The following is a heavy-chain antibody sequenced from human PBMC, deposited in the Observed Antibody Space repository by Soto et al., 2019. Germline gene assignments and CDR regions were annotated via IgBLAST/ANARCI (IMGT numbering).Heavy chain of an antibody. CDR3: ARYCNGGACYSASLDY. Sequence: QEQMVQSGGGVVQPGRSLRLSCAASPFTFRSFSMNWVRQAPGKGLDWVTSISYDGSKESNADSVKGRFAVSRDNSKNTLYLQMNSPRPEDTAVYYCARYCNGGACYSASLDYWGQGTQVTVSS. J-gene: IGHJ4*02. CDR2: ISYDGSKE. CDR1: PFTFRSFS. D-gene: IGHD2-15*01. V-gene: IGHV3-30*09.